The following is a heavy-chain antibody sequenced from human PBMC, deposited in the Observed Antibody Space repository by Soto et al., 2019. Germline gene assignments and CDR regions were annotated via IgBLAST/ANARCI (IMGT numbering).Heavy chain of an antibody. D-gene: IGHD6-19*01. CDR3: ARQRWLVPYYYGMDV. V-gene: IGHV5-51*01. J-gene: IGHJ6*02. CDR1: GYSFTSYW. CDR2: IYPGDSVT. Sequence: GESLKISCKGSGYSFTSYWIGWVRQMPGKGLEWMGIIYPGDSVTRYSPSFQGQVTISADKSISTAYLQWSSLKASDTAMYYCARQRWLVPYYYGMDVWGQGTTVTVSS.